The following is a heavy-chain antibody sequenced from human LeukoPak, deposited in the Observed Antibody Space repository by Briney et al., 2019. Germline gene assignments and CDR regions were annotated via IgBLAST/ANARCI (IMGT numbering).Heavy chain of an antibody. CDR3: ARAPNP. Sequence: PSETLSLTCAVYGGSFSGYYWSWIRQPPGKGLEWIGYIYYSGSTNYNPSLKSRVTISVDTSKNQFSLKLSSVTAADTAVYYCARAPNPWGQGTLVTVSS. CDR1: GGSFSGYY. J-gene: IGHJ4*02. V-gene: IGHV4-59*01. CDR2: IYYSGST.